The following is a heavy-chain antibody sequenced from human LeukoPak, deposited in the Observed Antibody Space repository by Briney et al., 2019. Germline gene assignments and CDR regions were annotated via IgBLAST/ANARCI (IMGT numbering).Heavy chain of an antibody. J-gene: IGHJ4*02. CDR3: AVYRLLGADFDY. CDR1: GFTFSSYG. CDR2: IRYDGSNK. V-gene: IGHV3-30*02. D-gene: IGHD5/OR15-5a*01. Sequence: GGSLRLSCAASGFTFSSYGMHWVRQAPGKGLEWVAFIRYDGSNKYYADSVKGRFTISRDNSKNTLYLQMSSLRTEDTAVYYCAVYRLLGADFDYWGQGTLVTVPS.